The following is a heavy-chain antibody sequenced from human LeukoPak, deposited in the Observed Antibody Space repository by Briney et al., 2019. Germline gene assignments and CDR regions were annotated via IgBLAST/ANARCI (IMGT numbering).Heavy chain of an antibody. CDR1: GFTFSDYY. J-gene: IGHJ3*02. Sequence: GRSLRLSCAASGFTFSDYYMSWIRQAPGKGLEWVATVLGSGVPTYYADSVQGRFTISRDNSKNTLYLQMNSLRAEDTAIYYCAKDPNGDYIGTFDIWGQGTMVIVS. D-gene: IGHD4-17*01. V-gene: IGHV3-23*01. CDR3: AKDPNGDYIGTFDI. CDR2: VLGSGVPT.